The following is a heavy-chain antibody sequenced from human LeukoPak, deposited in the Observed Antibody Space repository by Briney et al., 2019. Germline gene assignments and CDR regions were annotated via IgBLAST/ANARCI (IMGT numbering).Heavy chain of an antibody. Sequence: PGGSLRLSCAASGFTFSSYWMSWVRQAPGKGLEWVANIKQDGSEKYYVDSVKGRFTISRDNAENSLYLQMNSLRAEDTAVYYCAKSFWSGTIDYWGQGTLVTVSS. D-gene: IGHD3-3*01. CDR1: GFTFSSYW. CDR3: AKSFWSGTIDY. V-gene: IGHV3-7*03. CDR2: IKQDGSEK. J-gene: IGHJ4*02.